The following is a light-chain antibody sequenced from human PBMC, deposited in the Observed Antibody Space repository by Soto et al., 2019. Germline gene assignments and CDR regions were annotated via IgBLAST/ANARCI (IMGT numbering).Light chain of an antibody. CDR1: SSNIGNNY. CDR3: GTWDSSLSASYV. J-gene: IGLJ1*01. Sequence: SVLTQPPSVSAAPGQKVTIACSGSSSNIGNNYVSWYQQLPGTAPKLLIYDNNKRPSGIPDRFSGSKSGTSATLGITGLQTGDKADYYCGTWDSSLSASYVFGTGTKVTDL. V-gene: IGLV1-51*01. CDR2: DNN.